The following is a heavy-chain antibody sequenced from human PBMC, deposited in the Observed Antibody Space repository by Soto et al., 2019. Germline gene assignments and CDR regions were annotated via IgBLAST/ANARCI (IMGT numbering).Heavy chain of an antibody. CDR3: ARERELLGDYYGMDV. Sequence: ASVKVSCKASGYTFTSYYMHWVRQAPGQGLEWMGIINPSGGSTSYAQKFQGRVTMTRETSTSTVYMELSSLRSEDTAVYYCARERELLGDYYGMDVWGQGTTVTVSS. J-gene: IGHJ6*02. V-gene: IGHV1-46*01. CDR1: GYTFTSYY. CDR2: INPSGGST. D-gene: IGHD1-26*01.